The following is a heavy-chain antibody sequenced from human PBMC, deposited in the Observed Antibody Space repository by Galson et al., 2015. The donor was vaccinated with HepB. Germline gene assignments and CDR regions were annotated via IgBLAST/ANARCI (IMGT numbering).Heavy chain of an antibody. CDR1: GFTFSNAW. V-gene: IGHV3-15*01. D-gene: IGHD1-26*01. Sequence: SLRLSCAASGFTFSNAWMSWVRQAPGKGLEWVGRIKSKTDGGTTDYAAPVKGRFTISRDDSKNTLYLQMNSLKTEDTAVYYCTTDLRGGRELLRSSWGQGTLVTVSS. CDR2: IKSKTDGGTT. J-gene: IGHJ4*02. CDR3: TTDLRGGRELLRSS.